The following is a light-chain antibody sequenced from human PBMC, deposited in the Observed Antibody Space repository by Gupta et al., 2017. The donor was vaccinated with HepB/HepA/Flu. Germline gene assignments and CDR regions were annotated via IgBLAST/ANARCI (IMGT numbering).Light chain of an antibody. V-gene: IGKV3-20*01. CDR3: QQYCGAPRT. J-gene: IGKJ1*01. CDR1: QSVTTN. Sequence: IVLMQSPGTLSLSPGERATLSCRATQSVTTNLAWYQQKPGQAPRLLIYGASNRAAGVPDRFSGSGSGTDFILTISRLEPEDFAVYYCQQYCGAPRTFGQGTKVETK. CDR2: GAS.